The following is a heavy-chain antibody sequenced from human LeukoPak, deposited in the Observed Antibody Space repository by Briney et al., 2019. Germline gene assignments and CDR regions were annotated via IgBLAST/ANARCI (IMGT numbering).Heavy chain of an antibody. D-gene: IGHD5-12*01. CDR3: VRNRDASRLQFSGC. V-gene: IGHV3-23*01. CDR1: GFIFSSYA. J-gene: IGHJ4*02. CDR2: IGGSGDST. Sequence: GGSLRLSCAASGFIFSSYAMSWVRQAPGKGLEWVSSIGGSGDSTYYADSVKGRFTISRDNSKNTLYVQMSSLRDEDTAVYYCVRNRDASRLQFSGCWGQGTLVTVSS.